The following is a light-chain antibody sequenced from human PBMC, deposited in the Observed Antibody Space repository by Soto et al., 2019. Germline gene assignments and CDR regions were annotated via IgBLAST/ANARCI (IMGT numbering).Light chain of an antibody. J-gene: IGKJ5*01. CDR1: QTISSW. CDR2: AAS. V-gene: IGKV1-5*01. Sequence: DIQMTQSPSTLSGTVGDRVTITCRASQTISSWLAWYQQKPGKAPKLLIYAASTLQSGVSSRFSGSGSGTEFTLTISSLQPDDFATYYCQQYNTYSTFGQGTRLEI. CDR3: QQYNTYST.